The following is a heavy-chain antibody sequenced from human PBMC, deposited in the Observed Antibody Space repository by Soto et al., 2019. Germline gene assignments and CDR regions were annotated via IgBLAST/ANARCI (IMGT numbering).Heavy chain of an antibody. D-gene: IGHD1-1*01. CDR3: ARGTVTGSEYNFYYYGMDV. V-gene: IGHV1-69*12. Sequence: QVQLVQSGVEVKKPGSSVKVSCMASGGTLNSYAIDCVRQAPGQGLEWMGGIIPIFGNTYYAQRLQGRVKLTADESTRTAYMELSTLTSEDTAVYYCARGTVTGSEYNFYYYGMDVWGQGTTVIVSS. J-gene: IGHJ6*02. CDR1: GGTLNSYA. CDR2: IIPIFGNT.